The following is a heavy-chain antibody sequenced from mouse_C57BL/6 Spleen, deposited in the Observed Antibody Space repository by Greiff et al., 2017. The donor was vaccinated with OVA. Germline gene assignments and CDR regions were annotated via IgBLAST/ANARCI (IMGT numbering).Heavy chain of an antibody. Sequence: QVQLKQSGAELVRPGTSVKVSCKASGYAFTNYLIEWVKQRPGQGLEWIGVINPGSGGTNYNEKFKGKATLTADKSSSTAYMQLSSLTSEDSAVYFCARRDYYGSSSYFGYWGQGTTLTVSS. CDR2: INPGSGGT. D-gene: IGHD1-1*01. CDR3: ARRDYYGSSSYFGY. J-gene: IGHJ2*01. CDR1: GYAFTNYL. V-gene: IGHV1-54*01.